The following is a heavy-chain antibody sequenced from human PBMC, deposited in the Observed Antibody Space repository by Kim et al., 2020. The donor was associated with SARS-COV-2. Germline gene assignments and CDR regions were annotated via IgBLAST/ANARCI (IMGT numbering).Heavy chain of an antibody. J-gene: IGHJ4*02. Sequence: SETLSLTCTVSGYSISSGYYWGWIRQPPGKGLEWIGSMYHSGSTFYNPSLKSRVTISVDTSKNQFSLKLSSVTAADTAVYYCARWPLDYFFDYWGQGTLVTVSS. CDR2: MYHSGST. V-gene: IGHV4-38-2*02. CDR3: ARWPLDYFFDY. CDR1: GYSISSGYY. D-gene: IGHD3-9*01.